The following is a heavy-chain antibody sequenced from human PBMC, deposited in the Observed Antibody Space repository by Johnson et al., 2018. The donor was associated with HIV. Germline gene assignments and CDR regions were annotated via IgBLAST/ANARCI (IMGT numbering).Heavy chain of an antibody. D-gene: IGHD2-15*01. CDR3: ARFDEGWTAFDI. CDR2: ISYDGSNK. CDR1: GFTVSSNH. Sequence: QVQLVESGGGLIQPGGSLRLSCAASGFTVSSNHMRWVRQAPGTGLEWVAVISYDGSNKYYADSVKGRFTISRDNSKNTLYLQMNSLRAEDTAVYYCARFDEGWTAFDIWGQGTMVTVSS. J-gene: IGHJ3*02. V-gene: IGHV3-30*03.